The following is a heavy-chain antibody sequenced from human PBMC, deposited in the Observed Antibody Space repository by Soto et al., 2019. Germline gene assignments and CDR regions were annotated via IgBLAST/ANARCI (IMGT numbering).Heavy chain of an antibody. V-gene: IGHV4-59*01. CDR3: ATQTGLYYYGMDV. CDR1: GGSINAFF. Sequence: QVQLQESGPGLVKRSETLSLTCTVSGGSINAFFWSWVRQPPGKGLESIGYIFYSGSINYNPSLMRRVHISLDTSNSQFSLNLTSVTAADTAVYYCATQTGLYYYGMDVWGQGTTVAVSS. CDR2: IFYSGSI. J-gene: IGHJ6*02.